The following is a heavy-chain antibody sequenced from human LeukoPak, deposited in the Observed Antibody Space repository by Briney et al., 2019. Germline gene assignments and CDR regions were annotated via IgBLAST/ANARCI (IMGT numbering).Heavy chain of an antibody. CDR3: ARSSYSGYDLAGGGYFDY. D-gene: IGHD5-12*01. CDR2: ISSSSSYI. J-gene: IGHJ4*02. CDR1: GFTFSSYS. Sequence: GGSLRLSCAASGFTFSSYSMNWVRQAPGKGLEWVSSISSSSSYIYYADSVKGRFTISRDNAKNSLYLQMNSLRAEDTAVYYCARSSYSGYDLAGGGYFDYWGQGTLVTVSS. V-gene: IGHV3-21*01.